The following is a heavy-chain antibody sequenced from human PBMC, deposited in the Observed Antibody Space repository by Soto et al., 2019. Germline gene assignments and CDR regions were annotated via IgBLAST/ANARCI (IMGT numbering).Heavy chain of an antibody. Sequence: GGSLRLSCAASGFTFSSYDMHWVRQATGKGLEWVSAIGTAGDTYYPGSVKGRFTISRENAKNSLYLQMNSLGAGDTAVYYCARGGAGYYGMDVWGQGTTATVSS. CDR2: IGTAGDT. D-gene: IGHD3-10*01. CDR3: ARGGAGYYGMDV. CDR1: GFTFSSYD. J-gene: IGHJ6*02. V-gene: IGHV3-13*01.